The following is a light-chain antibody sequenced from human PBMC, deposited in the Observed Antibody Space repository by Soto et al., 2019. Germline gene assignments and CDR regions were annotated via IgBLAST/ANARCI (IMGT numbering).Light chain of an antibody. V-gene: IGKV4-1*01. J-gene: IGKJ1*01. Sequence: DIVMTQSPDSLAVSLGESATINCKSSQSVLYSSNNKNYLAWYQQKPGQPPKLLIYWASTRESGVPDRFSGSGSGTDFTLTISSLQAEDVAVYYCQQYYSTPPTFGQGPKVEIK. CDR2: WAS. CDR3: QQYYSTPPT. CDR1: QSVLYSSNNKNY.